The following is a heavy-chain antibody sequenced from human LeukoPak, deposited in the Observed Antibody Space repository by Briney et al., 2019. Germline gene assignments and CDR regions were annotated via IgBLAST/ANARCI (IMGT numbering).Heavy chain of an antibody. J-gene: IGHJ4*02. CDR3: ARVIPLGSYHRAGY. CDR1: GFTVSSNY. CDR2: ISSSSSYK. V-gene: IGHV3-21*01. D-gene: IGHD1-26*01. Sequence: QPGGSLRLSCAASGFTVSSNYMSWVRQAPGKGLEWVSSISSSSSYKYYADSVKGRFTISRDNAKNSLYLQMNSLRAEDTAVYYCARVIPLGSYHRAGYWGQGTLVTVSS.